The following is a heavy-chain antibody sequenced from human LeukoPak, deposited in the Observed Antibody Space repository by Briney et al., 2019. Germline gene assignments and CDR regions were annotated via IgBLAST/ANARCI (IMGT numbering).Heavy chain of an antibody. CDR2: ISGSGGST. CDR3: AKDRTTMVRGVIKLYYYYGMDV. D-gene: IGHD3-10*01. J-gene: IGHJ6*04. CDR1: GFTFSSYA. V-gene: IGHV3-23*01. Sequence: PGGSLRLSCAASGFTFSSYAMSWVRQAPGKGLEWVSAISGSGGSTYYADSVKGRFTISRDNSKNTLYLQMNSLRAEDTAVYYCAKDRTTMVRGVIKLYYYYGMDVWGEGTTVTVSS.